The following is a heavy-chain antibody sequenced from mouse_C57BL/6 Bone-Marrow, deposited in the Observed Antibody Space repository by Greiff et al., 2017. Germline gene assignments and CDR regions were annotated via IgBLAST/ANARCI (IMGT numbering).Heavy chain of an antibody. CDR2: IIPYNGDT. V-gene: IGHV1-20*01. D-gene: IGHD1-1*01. Sequence: VQLQQSGPELVKPGDSVKISCKASGYSFTGYFMNWVMQSHGKSLEWIGRIIPYNGDTFYNQKFKGKATLTVDKSSSTAHMELQSLTSEDSAVYYCARPLLFYGSSGYAMDYWGQGTSVTVSS. J-gene: IGHJ4*01. CDR1: GYSFTGYF. CDR3: ARPLLFYGSSGYAMDY.